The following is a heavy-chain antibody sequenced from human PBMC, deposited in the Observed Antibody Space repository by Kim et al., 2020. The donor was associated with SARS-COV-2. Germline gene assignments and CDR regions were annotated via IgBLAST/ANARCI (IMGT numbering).Heavy chain of an antibody. CDR1: GGSITTYF. CDR2: IYYSGST. CDR3: ARAPWLLPDY. V-gene: IGHV4-59*13. D-gene: IGHD2-15*01. Sequence: SETLSLTCTVSGGSITTYFWSWIRQPPGKGLEWIGHIYYSGSTNYNPSLKSRVTISVDTSKNQFSLKLSSVTAADTAVYYCARAPWLLPDYWGQGTLVTVSS. J-gene: IGHJ4*02.